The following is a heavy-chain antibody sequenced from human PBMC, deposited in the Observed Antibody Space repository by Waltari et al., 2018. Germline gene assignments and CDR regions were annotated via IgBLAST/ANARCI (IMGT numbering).Heavy chain of an antibody. CDR2: IDHRGGT. Sequence: QVQLKQWGTGLLRPSETLSLKCAVYGVTLTGYYWTWVRQSPGKGLEWIGKIDHRGGTNIILSLMSRVFMSVDTSDKQLSLKLRSVTAADTAVYYCARHQRRGLRGLDVWGQGTQVAVSS. CDR3: ARHQRRGLRGLDV. J-gene: IGHJ4*02. V-gene: IGHV4-34*02. CDR1: GVTLTGYY. D-gene: IGHD1-26*01.